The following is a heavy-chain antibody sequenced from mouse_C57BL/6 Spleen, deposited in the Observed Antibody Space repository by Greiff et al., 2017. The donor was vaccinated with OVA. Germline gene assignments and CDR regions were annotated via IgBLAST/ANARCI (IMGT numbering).Heavy chain of an antibody. D-gene: IGHD2-4*01. Sequence: VQLQQSGPELVKPGASVKISCKASGYAFSSSWMNWVKQRPGKGLEWIGRIYPADGDTNYNRKFKGKATLTADKSSSTAYMQLSSLTSEDSAVYYCARWGIRTEAGFAYWGQGTLVTVSA. CDR3: ARWGIRTEAGFAY. J-gene: IGHJ3*01. V-gene: IGHV1-82*01. CDR1: GYAFSSSW. CDR2: IYPADGDT.